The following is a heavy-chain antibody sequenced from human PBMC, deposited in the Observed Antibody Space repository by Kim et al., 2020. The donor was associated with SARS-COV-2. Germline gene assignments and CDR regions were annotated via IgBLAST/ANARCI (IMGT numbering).Heavy chain of an antibody. V-gene: IGHV1-58*01. Sequence: SVKVSCKASGFTFTSSAVQWVRQARGQRLEWIGWIVVGSGNTNYAQKFQERVTITRDMSTSTAYMELSSLRSEDTAVYYCAAPGRFARNPGRCGGDCYPFGYWGQGTLVTVSS. CDR1: GFTFTSSA. D-gene: IGHD2-21*02. J-gene: IGHJ4*02. CDR2: IVVGSGNT. CDR3: AAPGRFARNPGRCGGDCYPFGY.